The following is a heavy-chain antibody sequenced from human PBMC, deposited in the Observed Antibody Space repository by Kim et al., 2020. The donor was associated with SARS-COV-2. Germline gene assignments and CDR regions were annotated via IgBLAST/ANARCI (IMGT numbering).Heavy chain of an antibody. CDR1: GFTFSSYG. CDR2: ISYDGSNK. Sequence: GGSLRLSCAASGFTFSSYGMHWVRQAPGKGLEWVAVISYDGSNKYYADSVKGRFTISRDNSKNTLYLQMNSLRAEDTAVYYCAKDPAQQLVRHYWGQGTLVTVSS. CDR3: AKDPAQQLVRHY. J-gene: IGHJ4*02. V-gene: IGHV3-30*18. D-gene: IGHD6-6*01.